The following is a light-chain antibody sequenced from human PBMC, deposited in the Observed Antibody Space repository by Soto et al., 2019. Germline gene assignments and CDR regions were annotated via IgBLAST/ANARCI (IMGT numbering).Light chain of an antibody. CDR3: AAWDDSLYGLGV. V-gene: IGLV1-44*01. Sequence: QSVLTQPPSASGTPGQRVTISCSGSSSNIGSNTVNWYQQLPGTAPKLLIYSNNQRPSGVPDRFSGSKSGTSASLAISGLQSEDEADYYCAAWDDSLYGLGVFGGGTKLTVL. CDR1: SSNIGSNT. J-gene: IGLJ3*02. CDR2: SNN.